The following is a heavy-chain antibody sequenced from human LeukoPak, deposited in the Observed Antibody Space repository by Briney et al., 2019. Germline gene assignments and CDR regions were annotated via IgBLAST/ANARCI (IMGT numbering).Heavy chain of an antibody. D-gene: IGHD1-1*01. CDR1: GYTFTGYY. Sequence: ASVKVSCKASGYTFTGYYMHWVRQAPGQGLEWMGWINPNSSGTNYAQKFQGRVTMTRDTSISTAYMELSRLRSDDTAVYYCASWNDAYDYYYYGMDVWGQGTTVTVSS. CDR3: ASWNDAYDYYYYGMDV. J-gene: IGHJ6*02. V-gene: IGHV1-2*02. CDR2: INPNSSGT.